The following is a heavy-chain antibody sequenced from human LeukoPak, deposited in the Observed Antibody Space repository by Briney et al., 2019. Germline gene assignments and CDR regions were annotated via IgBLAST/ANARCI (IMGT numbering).Heavy chain of an antibody. D-gene: IGHD3-3*01. CDR1: GFAFSSYA. J-gene: IGHJ4*02. CDR3: ARESDDFWSGYYNGPFDY. Sequence: GGSLRLSCAASGFAFSSYAMHWVRQAPGKGLEWVAVISYDGSNKYYADSVKGRFTISRDNSKNTLYLQMNSLRAEDTAVYYCARESDDFWSGYYNGPFDYWGQGTLVTVSS. CDR2: ISYDGSNK. V-gene: IGHV3-30-3*01.